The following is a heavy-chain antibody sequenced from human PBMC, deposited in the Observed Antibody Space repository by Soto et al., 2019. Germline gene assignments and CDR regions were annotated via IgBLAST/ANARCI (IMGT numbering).Heavy chain of an antibody. V-gene: IGHV3-7*01. CDR1: GLTFSSSW. J-gene: IGHJ4*02. Sequence: EVQLVESGGGLVQPGGSLRLSCAASGLTFSSSWMSWARQAPGKGLQWVANIKEDGSEEYYLDSVKGRFTISRDNAQTPLYLQMNSLPAEDTAVYYCARDLGYQTLDYWGQGTLVTVS. CDR2: IKEDGSEE. D-gene: IGHD6-25*01. CDR3: ARDLGYQTLDY.